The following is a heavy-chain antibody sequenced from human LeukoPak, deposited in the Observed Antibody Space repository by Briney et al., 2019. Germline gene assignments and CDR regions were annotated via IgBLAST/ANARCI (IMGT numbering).Heavy chain of an antibody. CDR3: ARVSCSGGTCYDLGWFDS. CDR2: IKPNSGGT. Sequence: ASVKVSCKGSGYTFIDYLIHWVRQAPGQGLEWMGWIKPNSGGTIYAQKFQGRVTMTRDTSINTAYMELSRLTADDAAMYYCARVSCSGGTCYDLGWFDSWGQGTLVAVSS. CDR1: GYTFIDYL. D-gene: IGHD2-15*01. J-gene: IGHJ5*01. V-gene: IGHV1-2*02.